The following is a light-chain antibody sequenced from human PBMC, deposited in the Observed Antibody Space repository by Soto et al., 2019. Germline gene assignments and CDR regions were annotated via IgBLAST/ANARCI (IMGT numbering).Light chain of an antibody. J-gene: IGLJ1*01. V-gene: IGLV2-14*01. CDR1: SSDVGAYNY. CDR3: ASYTTSSNYV. Sequence: QSALTQPASVSGSPGQSITISCTGSSSDVGAYNYVSWYQQHPGKAPKLMIYDVSNRPSGVSNRFSGSKSGNTASLTISGIQAEDEADYYCASYTTSSNYVFGTGIKVTVL. CDR2: DVS.